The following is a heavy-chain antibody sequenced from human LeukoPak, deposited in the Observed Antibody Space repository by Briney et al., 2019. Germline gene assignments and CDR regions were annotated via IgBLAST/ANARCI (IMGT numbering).Heavy chain of an antibody. Sequence: GGSLRLSCAASGFTLSGSAMHWVRQASGKGLEWVGRIRSKANSYATAYAASVKGRFTISRDDSKNTAYLQMNSLKTEDTAVYYCTRLTYGEADYWGQGTLVTVSS. CDR3: TRLTYGEADY. J-gene: IGHJ4*02. CDR1: GFTLSGSA. V-gene: IGHV3-73*01. D-gene: IGHD4-17*01. CDR2: IRSKANSYAT.